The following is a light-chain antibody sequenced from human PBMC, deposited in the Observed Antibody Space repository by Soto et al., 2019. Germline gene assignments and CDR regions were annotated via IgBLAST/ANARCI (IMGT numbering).Light chain of an antibody. CDR2: EVN. CDR1: SSDVGGYNY. J-gene: IGLJ1*01. Sequence: QSALTQPPSASGSPGQSVAISCTGTSSDVGGYNYVSWYQQHPGKAPKLMIYEVNTRPSGVPDRFSGSKSGNTASLTVSGLQAEDEDDYYCSSYAGSSNVFGTGTKLTVL. V-gene: IGLV2-8*01. CDR3: SSYAGSSNV.